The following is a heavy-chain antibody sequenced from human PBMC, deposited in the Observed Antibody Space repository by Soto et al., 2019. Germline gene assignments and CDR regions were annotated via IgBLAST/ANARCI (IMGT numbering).Heavy chain of an antibody. J-gene: IGHJ4*02. Sequence: ESGGGLVQPGGSLSLSCAASAFTFNNYAMSWVRQAPGKGLEWVSGIGGSGRTTYYADSVKGRFTISRDNSNNTLFLQMNGLRAEDTAVYYCAKSRYSDSSGDFYDYWGQGTLVTVSS. CDR3: AKSRYSDSSGDFYDY. D-gene: IGHD3-22*01. V-gene: IGHV3-23*01. CDR2: IGGSGRTT. CDR1: AFTFNNYA.